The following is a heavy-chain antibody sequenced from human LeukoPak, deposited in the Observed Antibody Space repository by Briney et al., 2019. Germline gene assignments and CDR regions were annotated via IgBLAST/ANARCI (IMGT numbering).Heavy chain of an antibody. D-gene: IGHD4-17*01. V-gene: IGHV4-34*01. CDR2: INHSGST. J-gene: IGHJ6*03. Sequence: SETLSLTCAVYGGSFSGYYWSWIRQPPGKGLEWIGEINHSGSTNYNPSLKSRVTISVDTSKNQFSLKLSSVTAADTAVYYCARIAAGTTGNYYYYYMDVWGKGTTVTVSS. CDR3: ARIAAGTTGNYYYYYMDV. CDR1: GGSFSGYY.